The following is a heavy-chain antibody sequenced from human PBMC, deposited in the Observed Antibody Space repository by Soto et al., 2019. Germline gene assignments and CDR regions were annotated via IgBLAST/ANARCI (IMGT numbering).Heavy chain of an antibody. D-gene: IGHD3-9*01. CDR3: ARDYPATRYFDWLLGTFDY. J-gene: IGHJ4*02. Sequence: QVQLVESGGGVVQPGRSLRLSCAASGFTFSSYAMHWVRQAPGKGLEWVAVISYDGSNKYYADSVKGRFTISRDNPKNPLYLQMNSLRAEDTAVYYCARDYPATRYFDWLLGTFDYWGQGTLVTVSS. V-gene: IGHV3-30-3*01. CDR2: ISYDGSNK. CDR1: GFTFSSYA.